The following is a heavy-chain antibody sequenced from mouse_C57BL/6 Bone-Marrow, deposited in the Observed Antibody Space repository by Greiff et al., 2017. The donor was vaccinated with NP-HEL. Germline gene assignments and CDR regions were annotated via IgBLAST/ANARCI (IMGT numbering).Heavy chain of an antibody. CDR2: IRSKSSNYAT. D-gene: IGHD2-4*01. V-gene: IGHV10-3*01. Sequence: DVHLVESGGGLVQPKGSLKLSCAASGFTFNTYAMHWVRQAPGKGLEWVARIRSKSSNYATYYADSVKDRFTISRDDSQSMLYLQMNNLKTEDTAMYYCTGYYDYDYAMDYWGQGTSVTVSS. J-gene: IGHJ4*01. CDR1: GFTFNTYA. CDR3: TGYYDYDYAMDY.